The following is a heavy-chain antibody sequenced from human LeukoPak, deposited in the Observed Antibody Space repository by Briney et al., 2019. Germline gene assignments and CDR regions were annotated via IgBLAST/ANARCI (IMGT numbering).Heavy chain of an antibody. Sequence: ASVKVSCKASGYTFTSYYMHWVRQAPGQGLEWMGLINPTGGSTGYAQKFQGRVTMTRDTSTDTAYMELSSLRSEDTAVYYCASPYYYDSSGSHSSMDVWGKGTTVTISS. D-gene: IGHD3-22*01. CDR1: GYTFTSYY. CDR2: INPTGGST. CDR3: ASPYYYDSSGSHSSMDV. V-gene: IGHV1-46*01. J-gene: IGHJ6*03.